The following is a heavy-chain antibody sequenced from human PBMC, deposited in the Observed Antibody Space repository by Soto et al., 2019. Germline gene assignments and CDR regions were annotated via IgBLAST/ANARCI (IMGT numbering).Heavy chain of an antibody. D-gene: IGHD4-17*01. J-gene: IGHJ3*01. CDR1: GLSFDNYA. CDR2: ITGNGAVT. Sequence: EVQFLESGGGVVRPGGSLRLSCVASGLSFDNYAMTWVRQSPGKGLEWLACITGNGAVTSYTDSVRGRFTISRDNSKNTLYLQMDSLRADDTAVYYCGKDPNGDYFGTSDFWGQGTTVTVSS. V-gene: IGHV3-23*01. CDR3: GKDPNGDYFGTSDF.